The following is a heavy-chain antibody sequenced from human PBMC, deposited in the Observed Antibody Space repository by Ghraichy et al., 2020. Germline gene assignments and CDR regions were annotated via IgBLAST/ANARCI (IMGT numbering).Heavy chain of an antibody. CDR2: IKQDGSEK. V-gene: IGHV3-7*01. D-gene: IGHD6-13*01. CDR1: EFTFSSYW. CDR3: ARPMYSSSWYSMDV. Sequence: GSLRLSCAASEFTFSSYWMSWVRQAPGKGLEWVANIKQDGSEKYYVDSMKGRFTISRDNAKNSLYLQMNSLRAEDTAVYYYARPMYSSSWYSMDVWGQGTLVTVSS. J-gene: IGHJ3*01.